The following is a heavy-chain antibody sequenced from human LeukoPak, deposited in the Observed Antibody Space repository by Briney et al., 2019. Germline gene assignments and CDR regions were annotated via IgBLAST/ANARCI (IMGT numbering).Heavy chain of an antibody. D-gene: IGHD6-19*01. J-gene: IGHJ4*02. CDR1: GGSISSGPYF. CDR2: IYHSGST. CDR3: ARVGAVAGLFDY. Sequence: SETLSLTYSVSGGSISSGPYFWSWIRQSPGQGLEWIGYIYHSGSTYYNPSLKSRVTISVDRSKNQFSLKLSSVTAADTAVYYCARVGAVAGLFDYWGQGTLVTVSS. V-gene: IGHV4-30-2*06.